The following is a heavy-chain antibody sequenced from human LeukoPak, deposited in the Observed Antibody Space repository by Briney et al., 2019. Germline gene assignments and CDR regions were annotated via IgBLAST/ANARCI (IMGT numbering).Heavy chain of an antibody. V-gene: IGHV4-59*01. D-gene: IGHD3-22*01. CDR3: ARDDSSGYYHGGAFDI. J-gene: IGHJ3*02. CDR2: IYYSGST. CDR1: GGSISRYY. Sequence: SETLSLTCTVSGGSISRYYWSWIRQPPGKGLEWIGYIYYSGSTNYNPSLKSRVTISVDTSKNQFSLKLSSVTAADTAVYYCARDDSSGYYHGGAFDIWGQGTMVTVSS.